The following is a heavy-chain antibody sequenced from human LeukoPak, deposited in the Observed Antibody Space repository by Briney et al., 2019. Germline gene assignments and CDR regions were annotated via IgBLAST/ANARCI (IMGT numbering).Heavy chain of an antibody. V-gene: IGHV3-7*01. D-gene: IGHD3-10*01. CDR3: ARILLRSESYYNPSDY. Sequence: SGGSLRLSCVASGFTLRNYWMSWVRQAPGKGLEWVASIKEDGSEKFYVDSVKGRFTISRDNAKNSLYLQMNTLRAEDTAVYFCARILLRSESYYNPSDYWGQGTLVTVSS. CDR2: IKEDGSEK. J-gene: IGHJ4*02. CDR1: GFTLRNYW.